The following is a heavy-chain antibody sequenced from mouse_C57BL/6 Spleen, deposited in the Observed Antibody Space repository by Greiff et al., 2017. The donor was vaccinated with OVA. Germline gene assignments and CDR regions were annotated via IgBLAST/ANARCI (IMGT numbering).Heavy chain of an antibody. D-gene: IGHD1-1*01. V-gene: IGHV1-55*01. CDR3: ARGNYYGSGDY. Sequence: VKLQQPGAELVKPGASVKMSCKASGYTFTSYWITWVKQRPGQGLEWIGDIYPGSGSTNYNEKFKSKSTLTVDTSSSTAYMQLSSLTSEDSAVYYCARGNYYGSGDYWGQGTTLTVSS. CDR1: GYTFTSYW. J-gene: IGHJ2*01. CDR2: IYPGSGST.